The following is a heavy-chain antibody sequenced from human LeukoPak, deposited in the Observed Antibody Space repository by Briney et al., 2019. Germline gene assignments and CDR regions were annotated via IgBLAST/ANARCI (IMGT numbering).Heavy chain of an antibody. Sequence: GGSLRLSCAASGFTFSSYSMNWVRQAPGKGLEWVSYISSSSSTIYYADSVKGRFTISRDNAKNSLYLQMNSLRAEDTAVYYCARYHYSNHVADSNYYFDYWGQGTLVTVSS. J-gene: IGHJ4*02. CDR2: ISSSSSTI. V-gene: IGHV3-48*04. D-gene: IGHD4-11*01. CDR3: ARYHYSNHVADSNYYFDY. CDR1: GFTFSSYS.